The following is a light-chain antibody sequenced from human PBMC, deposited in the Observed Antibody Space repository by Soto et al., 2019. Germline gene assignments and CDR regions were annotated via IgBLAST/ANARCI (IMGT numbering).Light chain of an antibody. V-gene: IGKV3-20*01. Sequence: LTQAPATLSLSLGERATISCGASQSVSNNYLACYQQKPGQAPRLLIYGASNRATGIPDRFSGSGSGTDFTLTISSLDPEDVAVYYCQQYGSSGTFGQGTKVDIK. CDR2: GAS. CDR3: QQYGSSGT. J-gene: IGKJ1*01. CDR1: QSVSNNY.